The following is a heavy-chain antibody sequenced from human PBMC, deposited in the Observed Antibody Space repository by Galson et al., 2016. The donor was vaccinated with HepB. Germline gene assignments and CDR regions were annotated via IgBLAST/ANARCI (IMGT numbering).Heavy chain of an antibody. CDR3: ARVFTLIREEMPAFDL. J-gene: IGHJ3*01. V-gene: IGHV4-61*01. Sequence: SETLSLTCTLSDDSVSTDTYHWAWIRQTPWTGLEWIGYVHYTGTTAYNPSFMGRVTISLQPSKNQISLSLGSVTAADTAVYYCARVFTLIREEMPAFDLWAQGTGVAVSS. CDR2: VHYTGTT. CDR1: DDSVSTDTYH. D-gene: IGHD3-22*01.